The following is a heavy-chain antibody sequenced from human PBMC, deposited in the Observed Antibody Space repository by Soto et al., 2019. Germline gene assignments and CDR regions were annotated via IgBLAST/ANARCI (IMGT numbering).Heavy chain of an antibody. CDR3: ACGRSGHYYWYFDL. CDR1: GGSISSGGYY. J-gene: IGHJ2*01. D-gene: IGHD3-3*01. V-gene: IGHV4-31*03. CDR2: IYYSGST. Sequence: QVQLQESGPGLVKPSQTLSLTCTVSGGSISSGGYYWSWIRQHPGKGLEWIGYIYYSGSTYYNPSLKSRVTISVDTSKHQFSLKLSSVTAADTAVYYCACGRSGHYYWYFDLWGRGTLVTVSS.